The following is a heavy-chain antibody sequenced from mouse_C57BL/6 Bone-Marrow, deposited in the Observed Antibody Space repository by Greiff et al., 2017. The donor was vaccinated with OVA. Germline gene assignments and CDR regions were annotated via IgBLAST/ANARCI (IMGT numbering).Heavy chain of an antibody. CDR1: GYTFTDYY. Sequence: VQGVESGAELVRPGASVKLSCKASGYTFTDYYINWVKQRPGQGLEWIARIYPGSGNTYYNEKFKGKATLTAEKSSSTAYMQLSSLTSEDSAVYFCARSGYGSSWSWDYWGQGTTLTVSS. J-gene: IGHJ2*01. V-gene: IGHV1-76*01. D-gene: IGHD1-1*01. CDR3: ARSGYGSSWSWDY. CDR2: IYPGSGNT.